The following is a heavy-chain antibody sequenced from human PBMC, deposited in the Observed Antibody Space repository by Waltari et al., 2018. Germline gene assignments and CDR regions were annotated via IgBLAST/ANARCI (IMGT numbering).Heavy chain of an antibody. Sequence: QVQLQQWGAGLLTPSETLSLTCAVYGGSLPSYWWSGIRQPPGKGLERGGEVTLSGHTYSRPSLKSGVVLSGDTSKNQFSLNLRSGAAADTAVYYCAKHREPGHSFDIWGQGTTVTVSS. J-gene: IGHJ3*02. CDR2: VTLSGHT. CDR1: GGSLPSYW. D-gene: IGHD1-26*01. CDR3: AKHREPGHSFDI. V-gene: IGHV4-34*02.